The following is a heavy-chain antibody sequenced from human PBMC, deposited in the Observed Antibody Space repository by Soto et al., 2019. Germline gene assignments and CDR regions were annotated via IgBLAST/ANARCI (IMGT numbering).Heavy chain of an antibody. CDR2: IYYSGST. CDR1: GGSISSGGYY. Sequence: PSETLSLTCTVSGGSISSGGYYWSWIRQHPGKGLEWIGYIYYSGSTYYNPSLKSRVTISVDTSKNQFSLKLSSVTAADTAVYYCATYVWFGELSAGHGFDYWGQGTLVTVSS. V-gene: IGHV4-31*03. J-gene: IGHJ4*02. CDR3: ATYVWFGELSAGHGFDY. D-gene: IGHD3-10*01.